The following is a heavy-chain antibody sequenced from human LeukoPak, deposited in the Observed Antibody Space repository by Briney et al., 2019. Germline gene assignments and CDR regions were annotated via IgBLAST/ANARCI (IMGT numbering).Heavy chain of an antibody. Sequence: GGSLRLSCAASGLTFSNHAMSWVRQAPGKGLEWVSGISGSGGSTYYADSVKGRFTISRDNSKNTPYLQMNSLRAEDAALYYCAKQYYHTSGSFDYWGQGALVTVSS. CDR2: ISGSGGST. D-gene: IGHD3-10*01. CDR3: AKQYYHTSGSFDY. V-gene: IGHV3-23*01. J-gene: IGHJ4*02. CDR1: GLTFSNHA.